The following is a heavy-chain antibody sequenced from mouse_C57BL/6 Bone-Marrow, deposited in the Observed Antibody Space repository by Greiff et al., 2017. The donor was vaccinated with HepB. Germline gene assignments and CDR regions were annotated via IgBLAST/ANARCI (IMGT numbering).Heavy chain of an antibody. D-gene: IGHD1-3*01. V-gene: IGHV3-8*01. Sequence: EVKLQESGPGLAKPSQSLSLTCSVTGYTITSDYWHWIRKFPGNKLEYMGYISYSGSTYYYPSLKSRISTTRDTSKNQYYLQLNSVTTEDTATYYCARKVYWYFDVGGTGTTVTVSA. CDR2: ISYSGST. CDR3: ARKVYWYFDV. CDR1: GYTITSDY. J-gene: IGHJ1*03.